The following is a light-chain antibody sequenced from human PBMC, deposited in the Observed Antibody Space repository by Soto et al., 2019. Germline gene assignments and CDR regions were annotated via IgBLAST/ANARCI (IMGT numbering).Light chain of an antibody. J-gene: IGKJ4*01. CDR2: TAS. CDR3: LQDYNYPLT. V-gene: IGKV1-6*01. Sequence: AIQMTQFPSSLSASVGDRVTITCRASQGIRNDLGWYQQKPGKAPKLLIYTASSLQSGVPSRFSGSGSGTDFTLTISSLQPEDFATYYCLQDYNYPLTFGGGTKVEIK. CDR1: QGIRND.